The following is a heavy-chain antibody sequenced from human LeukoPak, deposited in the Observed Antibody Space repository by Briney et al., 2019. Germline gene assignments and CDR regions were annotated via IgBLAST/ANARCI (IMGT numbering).Heavy chain of an antibody. CDR3: ARAPITMVRGVIIEGPDWFDP. CDR1: GGTFSSYA. D-gene: IGHD3-10*01. Sequence: SVKVSCKASGGTFSSYAISWVRQAPGQGLEWMGGLIPIFGTANYAQKFQGRVTITADESTSTAYMELSSLRSEDTAVYYCARAPITMVRGVIIEGPDWFDPWGQGTLVTVSS. CDR2: LIPIFGTA. V-gene: IGHV1-69*13. J-gene: IGHJ5*02.